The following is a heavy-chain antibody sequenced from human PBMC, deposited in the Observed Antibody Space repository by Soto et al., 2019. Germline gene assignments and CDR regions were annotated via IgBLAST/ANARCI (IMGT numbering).Heavy chain of an antibody. CDR2: IYHSGST. Sequence: QLQLQESGSGLVKPSQTLSLTCAVSGGSISSGGYSWSWIRQPPGKGLEWIGYIYHSGSTYYNPSLKSRVTISVDRSKNQFSLKLSSVTAADTAVYYCARGLSKPRYYYGMDVWGQGTTVTVSS. D-gene: IGHD2-21*01. CDR1: GGSISSGGYS. CDR3: ARGLSKPRYYYGMDV. V-gene: IGHV4-30-2*01. J-gene: IGHJ6*02.